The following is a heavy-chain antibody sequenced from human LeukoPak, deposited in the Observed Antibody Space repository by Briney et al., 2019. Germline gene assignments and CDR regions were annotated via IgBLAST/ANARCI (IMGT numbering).Heavy chain of an antibody. CDR1: GGTFSSYA. J-gene: IGHJ6*04. V-gene: IGHV1-69*01. CDR2: IIPIFGTA. D-gene: IGHD2-15*01. Sequence: SVKVSCKASGGTFSSYAISWVRQAPGQGLEWMGGIIPIFGTANYAQKFQGRVTIAADESTSTAYMELSSLRSEDTAVYYCARGILGYCSGGSCRNPYHCYYGMDVWGKGTTVTVSS. CDR3: ARGILGYCSGGSCRNPYHCYYGMDV.